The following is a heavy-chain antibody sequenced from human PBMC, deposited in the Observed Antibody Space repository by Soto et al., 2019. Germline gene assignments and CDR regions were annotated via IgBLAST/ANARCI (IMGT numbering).Heavy chain of an antibody. J-gene: IGHJ4*02. CDR3: AKGLAAAGDY. D-gene: IGHD6-13*01. V-gene: IGHV3-30*18. Sequence: GGSLRLSCAASGFTFSSYGMHWVRQAPGKGLEWVAVISYDGSNKYYADSVKGRFTISRDNSKNTLYPQMNSLRAEDTAVYYCAKGLAAAGDYWGQGTLVTVSS. CDR1: GFTFSSYG. CDR2: ISYDGSNK.